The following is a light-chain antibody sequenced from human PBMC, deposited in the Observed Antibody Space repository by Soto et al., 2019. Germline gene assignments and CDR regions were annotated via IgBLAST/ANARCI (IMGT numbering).Light chain of an antibody. J-gene: IGKJ3*01. Sequence: EIVLTQSPGTLSLSPGERATLSCRASQSINSRYLAWYQQKPGQAPRLLIYGASSRATGIPDRFSGSGSGTDLTLTLSRLEPEDFAVYYCQQFGSSPGFTFGPGTIVDIK. V-gene: IGKV3-20*01. CDR1: QSINSRY. CDR3: QQFGSSPGFT. CDR2: GAS.